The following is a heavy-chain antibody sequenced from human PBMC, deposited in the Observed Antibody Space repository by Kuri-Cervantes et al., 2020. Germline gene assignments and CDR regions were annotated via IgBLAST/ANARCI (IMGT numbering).Heavy chain of an antibody. D-gene: IGHD2-21*02. Sequence: GGSLRLSCEASGLIFSNYGMHWVRQAPGKGLEWVAVIYYDGKNKYYADSVKGRFTISRDNSKNTLYLQMNSLRAEDTAVYYCSRASRAVTAWIWGQGTLVTVSS. CDR2: IYYDGKNK. J-gene: IGHJ4*02. V-gene: IGHV3-33*01. CDR1: GLIFSNYG. CDR3: SRASRAVTAWI.